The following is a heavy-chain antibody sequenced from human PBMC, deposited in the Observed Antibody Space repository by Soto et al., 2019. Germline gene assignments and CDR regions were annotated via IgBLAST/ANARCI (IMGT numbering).Heavy chain of an antibody. Sequence: SETLSLTCTVSGGSVSSSSYSWGWIRQSPGKGLEWIGNIYYSGSTNYNPSLKSRVTISVDTSKNQFSLKLNSVTAADTAVYYCARLNSGNYYYYHAMDVWGQGTTVT. CDR1: GGSVSSSSYS. D-gene: IGHD1-1*01. CDR3: ARLNSGNYYYYHAMDV. CDR2: IYYSGST. V-gene: IGHV4-61*01. J-gene: IGHJ6*02.